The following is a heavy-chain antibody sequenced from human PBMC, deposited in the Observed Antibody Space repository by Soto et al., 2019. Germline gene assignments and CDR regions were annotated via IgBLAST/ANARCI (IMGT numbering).Heavy chain of an antibody. Sequence: QVQLQESGPGLVKPADTLSLTCAVSAYSISSGNWWGWIRQPPGKGLEWIGDIYYNGTTYYNPSLKSRVTLSVDTSKNQFSLKVRSLTAVDTAVYYCARTFRYDFWSGSPFYAMNVWGQGTTVIVSS. CDR2: IYYNGTT. D-gene: IGHD3-3*01. CDR3: ARTFRYDFWSGSPFYAMNV. J-gene: IGHJ6*02. V-gene: IGHV4-28*01. CDR1: AYSISSGNW.